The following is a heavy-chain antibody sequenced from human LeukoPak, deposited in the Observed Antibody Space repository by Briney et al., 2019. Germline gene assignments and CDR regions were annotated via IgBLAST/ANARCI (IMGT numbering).Heavy chain of an antibody. CDR1: GGSISSSSYY. CDR2: IYYSGST. J-gene: IGHJ1*01. CDR3: ARDRGPSYYYDSSALQH. D-gene: IGHD3-22*01. V-gene: IGHV4-39*07. Sequence: SETLSLTCTVSGGSISSSSYYWGWIRQPPGKGLEWIGSIYYSGSTYYNPSLKSRVTISVDTSKNQFSLKLSSVTAADTAVYYCARDRGPSYYYDSSALQHWGQGTLVTVSS.